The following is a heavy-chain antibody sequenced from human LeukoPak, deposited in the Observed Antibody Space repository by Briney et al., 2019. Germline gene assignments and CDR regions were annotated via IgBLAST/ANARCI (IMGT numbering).Heavy chain of an antibody. CDR1: GYTFTIYY. J-gene: IGHJ4*02. CDR2: INPSDGST. Sequence: GASVKVSCKASGYTFTIYYMHWVRQAPGQGLEWMGIINPSDGSTSYAQKFQGRVTMTRDMSTSTVYMELSSLRSEDTAVYYCARGPQVYDIRDSTAAKIDYWGQGTLVTVSS. D-gene: IGHD3-16*01. CDR3: ARGPQVYDIRDSTAAKIDY. V-gene: IGHV1-46*01.